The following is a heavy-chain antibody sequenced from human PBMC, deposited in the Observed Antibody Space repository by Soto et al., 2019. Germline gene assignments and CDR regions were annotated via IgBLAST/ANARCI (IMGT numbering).Heavy chain of an antibody. J-gene: IGHJ3*02. Sequence: QVQLVQSGAEVKKPGASVKVSCKASGYTFTSYGISWVRQAPGQGLEWRGWISAYNGNTNYAQKLQGRVTMTTDTSTSTAYMELRSLRSDDTAVYYCAIIVPTSVAAISANAFDIWGQGTMVTVSS. CDR1: GYTFTSYG. D-gene: IGHD2-15*01. CDR2: ISAYNGNT. CDR3: AIIVPTSVAAISANAFDI. V-gene: IGHV1-18*04.